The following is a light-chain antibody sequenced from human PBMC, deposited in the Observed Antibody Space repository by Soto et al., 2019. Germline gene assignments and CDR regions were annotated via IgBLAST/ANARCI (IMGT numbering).Light chain of an antibody. CDR3: QQSYNTPVT. CDR1: QTVRTY. V-gene: IGKV1-39*01. CDR2: AAS. Sequence: DIHMTQSPASLSASVEYRVTITCRASQTVRTYLTWYQQKPGKAPKLLIYAASNLQSGVPSRFRGSGSGTDFTLTITSLRPEDFATYWCQQSYNTPVTFGQGTRLEIK. J-gene: IGKJ5*01.